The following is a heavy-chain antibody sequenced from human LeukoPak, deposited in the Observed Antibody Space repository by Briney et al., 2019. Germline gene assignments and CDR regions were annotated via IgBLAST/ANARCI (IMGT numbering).Heavy chain of an antibody. V-gene: IGHV4-61*01. CDR1: GGSVISDSHY. CDR2: IYYSGTT. Sequence: PSETLSLTCTVSGGSVISDSHYWSWIRQPPGKGLEWLGYIYYSGTTNYNPSLTSRVTISLDTSKNRYSLKLTSVTAADTAVYYCARDFRGYSTGYAFDIWGQGTMVTVSS. D-gene: IGHD2-8*02. CDR3: ARDFRGYSTGYAFDI. J-gene: IGHJ3*02.